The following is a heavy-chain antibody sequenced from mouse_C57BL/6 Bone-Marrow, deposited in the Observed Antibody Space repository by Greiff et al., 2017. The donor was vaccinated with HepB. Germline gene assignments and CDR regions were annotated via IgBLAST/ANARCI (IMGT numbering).Heavy chain of an antibody. CDR3: TREGSNYGYFDY. J-gene: IGHJ2*01. CDR1: GFTFSSYA. V-gene: IGHV5-9-1*02. CDR2: ISSGGDYI. Sequence: DVQLVESGEGLVKPGGSLKLSCAASGFTFSSYAMSWVRQTPEKRLEWVAYISSGGDYIYYADTVKGRFTISRDNARNTLYLQMSSLKSEDTAMYYCTREGSNYGYFDYWGQGTTLTVSS. D-gene: IGHD2-5*01.